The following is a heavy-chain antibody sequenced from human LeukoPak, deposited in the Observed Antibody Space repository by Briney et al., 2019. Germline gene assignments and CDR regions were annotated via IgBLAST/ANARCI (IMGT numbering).Heavy chain of an antibody. CDR2: IYGSGYT. CDR1: GGSISGWY. Sequence: SETLSLTCTVSGGSISGWYWSWIRQPPGKGLEWIGYIYGSGYTNYNPSLKSRVTMSIDTSKNHFSLKLSSVTAADTAVYYCARDRMTTVSPGWFDPWGQGTLVTVSS. J-gene: IGHJ5*02. D-gene: IGHD4-11*01. CDR3: ARDRMTTVSPGWFDP. V-gene: IGHV4-59*12.